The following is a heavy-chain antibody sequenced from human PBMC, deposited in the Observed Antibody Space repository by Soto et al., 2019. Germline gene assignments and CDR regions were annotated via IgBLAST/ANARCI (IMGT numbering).Heavy chain of an antibody. V-gene: IGHV1-18*01. D-gene: IGHD4-17*01. J-gene: IGHJ2*01. CDR1: GYTFTSYS. CDR2: ISAYNGNT. CDR3: ARVVYGGNSGSWYLDL. Sequence: QVQLVQSGAEVKKPGASVNVSCKASGYTFTSYSLSWVRQVPGHGLEWMGWISAYNGNTNYAQKIKGRVTMTRDTSTSTAHMELRSLRSDDTAVYYCARVVYGGNSGSWYLDLWGRGTLVTVSS.